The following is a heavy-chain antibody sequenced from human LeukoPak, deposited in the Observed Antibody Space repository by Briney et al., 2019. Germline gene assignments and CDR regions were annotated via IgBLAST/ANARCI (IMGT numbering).Heavy chain of an antibody. D-gene: IGHD5-12*01. CDR3: ATGKYSGYYDY. V-gene: IGHV4-39*01. Sequence: SETLSLTCTVSGGSIGTSTYYGGWVRQPPGKGLEWIGSMYYGGTTYYNPSLKSRVTLSVDTSKNQFSLRVSSVTAADSAVYFCATGKYSGYYDYWGQGTLVTVSS. J-gene: IGHJ4*02. CDR2: MYYGGTT. CDR1: GGSIGTSTYY.